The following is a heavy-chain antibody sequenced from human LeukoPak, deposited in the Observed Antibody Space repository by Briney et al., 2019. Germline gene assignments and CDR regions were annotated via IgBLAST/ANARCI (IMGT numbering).Heavy chain of an antibody. CDR2: ISGSGGST. J-gene: IGHJ4*02. V-gene: IGHV3-23*01. CDR1: GFTFSSYA. CDR3: AKGPWLEGVFSYFDY. Sequence: GGSLRLSCAASGFTFSSYAMSWVRQAPGKGLEWVSAISGSGGSTYYADFVKGRFTISRDNSKNTLYLQMNSLRAEDTAVYYCAKGPWLEGVFSYFDYWGQGTLVTVSS. D-gene: IGHD6-19*01.